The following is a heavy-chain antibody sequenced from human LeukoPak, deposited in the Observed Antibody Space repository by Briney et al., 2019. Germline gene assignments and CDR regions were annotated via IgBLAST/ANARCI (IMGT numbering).Heavy chain of an antibody. CDR1: GGSISSYY. Sequence: SETLSLTCTVSGGSISSYYWSWIRQPPGKGLEWIGYIYYSGSTNYNPSLKSRVTISVDTSKNQFSLKLSSVTAADTAVYYCANSGYSYGSDYWGQGTLVTVSS. CDR2: IYYSGST. V-gene: IGHV4-59*08. D-gene: IGHD5-18*01. CDR3: ANSGYSYGSDY. J-gene: IGHJ4*02.